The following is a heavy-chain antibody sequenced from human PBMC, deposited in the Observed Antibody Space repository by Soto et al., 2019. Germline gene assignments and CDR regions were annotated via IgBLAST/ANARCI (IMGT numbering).Heavy chain of an antibody. Sequence: QGPLVQSGAEVKKPGASVKVSCKASGYTFHMFGYTWVRQAPGQGLEWVGWISAYDGNTAYGKNFQGRVSLSTDTTSSTAYMXLXXXXXXXXXXXXXXXXXXXXXXXXXXXYGASMEDYWCQGTLLSVSS. V-gene: IGHV1-18*01. CDR3: XXXXXXXXXXXXXXYGASMEDY. CDR2: ISAYDGNT. J-gene: IGHJ4*02. CDR1: GYTFHMFG. D-gene: IGHD3-10*01.